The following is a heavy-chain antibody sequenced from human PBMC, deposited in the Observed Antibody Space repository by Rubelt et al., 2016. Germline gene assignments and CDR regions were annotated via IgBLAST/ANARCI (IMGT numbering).Heavy chain of an antibody. D-gene: IGHD4-17*01. J-gene: IGHJ1*01. Sequence: QVQLVESGGGVVQPGGSLRLSCAASGFTFSSYGMHWVRQAPGKGLEWVAFIRYDGSNKYYADSVEGRFPISRENSKNTLYLQMNSLRAEDTAVYYCAKPARLDYGINAEYFQHWGQGTLVTVSS. CDR1: GFTFSSYG. CDR2: IRYDGSNK. CDR3: AKPARLDYGINAEYFQH. V-gene: IGHV3-30*02.